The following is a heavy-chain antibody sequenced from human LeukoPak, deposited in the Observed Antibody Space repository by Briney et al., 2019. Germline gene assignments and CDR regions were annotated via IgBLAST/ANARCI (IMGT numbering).Heavy chain of an antibody. Sequence: SETLSLTCTVSGGSISSYYWSWIRQPPGKGLEWIGYIYYSGSTNYNPSLKSRVTISVDTSKNQFSLKLSSVTAADTAVYYCARAVTGSSWPFDYWGQGTLVTVSS. CDR1: GGSISSYY. D-gene: IGHD6-13*01. V-gene: IGHV4-59*01. CDR2: IYYSGST. J-gene: IGHJ4*02. CDR3: ARAVTGSSWPFDY.